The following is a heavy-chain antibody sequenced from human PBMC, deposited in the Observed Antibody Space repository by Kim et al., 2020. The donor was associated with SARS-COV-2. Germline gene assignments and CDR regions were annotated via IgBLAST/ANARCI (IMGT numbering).Heavy chain of an antibody. CDR3: AKDLGSCTYTPNYSGMDV. J-gene: IGHJ6*02. Sequence: GGSLRLSCAASGFTFDGFAMHWVRQAPGKGLEWVSSINWNSCSIYYADSVKGRFTISRDNAKNSVYLQMNSLRAEDTALYYCAKDLGSCTYTPNYSGMDVWGQGTTVTVS. CDR1: GFTFDGFA. D-gene: IGHD3-16*01. V-gene: IGHV3-9*01. CDR2: INWNSCSI.